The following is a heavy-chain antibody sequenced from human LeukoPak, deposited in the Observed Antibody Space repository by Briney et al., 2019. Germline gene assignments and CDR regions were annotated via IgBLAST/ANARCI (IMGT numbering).Heavy chain of an antibody. D-gene: IGHD5-18*01. J-gene: IGHJ4*02. CDR2: INHSGST. CDR3: ARERYSYGNDY. V-gene: IGHV4-34*01. CDR1: GGSFSGYY. Sequence: SETLSLTCTVSGGSFSGYYWSWIRQPPGKGLGWIGEINHSGSTNYNPSLKSRVTISADTSKKQFSLKLSSVTAADTSVYYCARERYSYGNDYWGQGTLVTVSS.